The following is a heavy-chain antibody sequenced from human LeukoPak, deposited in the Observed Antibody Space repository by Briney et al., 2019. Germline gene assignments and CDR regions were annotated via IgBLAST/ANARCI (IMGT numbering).Heavy chain of an antibody. CDR1: GFTFSMYM. V-gene: IGHV3-23*01. CDR2: ITSSGDNT. Sequence: GGSLRLSCAASGFTFSMYMMSWVRQAPGKGLEWVSAITSSGDNTHYADSVKGRFTISRDNSKNTLYLQLNSLKAEDTAVYYCATHPGGSDYYWGQGTLVTVSS. D-gene: IGHD2-15*01. J-gene: IGHJ4*02. CDR3: ATHPGGSDYY.